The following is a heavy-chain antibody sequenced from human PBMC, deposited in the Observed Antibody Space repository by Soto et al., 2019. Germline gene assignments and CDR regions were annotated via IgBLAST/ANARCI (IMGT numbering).Heavy chain of an antibody. CDR3: ARVLGYGDYKIDY. V-gene: IGHV1-2*02. D-gene: IGHD4-17*01. J-gene: IGHJ4*02. CDR1: GYTFTGYY. CDR2: INANNGGT. Sequence: ASVKVSCKASGYTFTGYYMHWVRQAPGQGLEWMGWINANNGGTNYAQKLQGRVTMTRDTSISTAYMELRSLRSDDTAVYYCARVLGYGDYKIDYWGQGTLVTVSS.